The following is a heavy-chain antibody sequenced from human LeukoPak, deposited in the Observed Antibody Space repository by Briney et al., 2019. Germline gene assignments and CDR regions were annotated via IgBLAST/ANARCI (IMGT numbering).Heavy chain of an antibody. Sequence: ASVKVSCKASGYTFKTYGISWVRQAPGQGLEWMGGITPIFGTANYAQKFQGRVTITTDESTSTAYMELSSLRSEDTAVYYCATVYDSSGYSSGDDAFDIWGQGTMVTVSS. CDR3: ATVYDSSGYSSGDDAFDI. V-gene: IGHV1-69*05. J-gene: IGHJ3*02. CDR1: GYTFKTYG. D-gene: IGHD3-22*01. CDR2: ITPIFGTA.